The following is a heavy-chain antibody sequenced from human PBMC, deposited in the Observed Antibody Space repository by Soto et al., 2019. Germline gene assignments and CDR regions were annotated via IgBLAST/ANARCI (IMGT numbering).Heavy chain of an antibody. J-gene: IGHJ6*02. CDR2: IYYSGST. CDR3: ARDTGYSHTYYYGMDV. V-gene: IGHV4-30-4*01. D-gene: IGHD2-15*01. Sequence: QVQLQESGPGLVKPSQTLSLTCTVSGGSISSGDYYWSWIRQPPGKGLEWIGYIYYSGSTYYNPSLQSRVTISVDTSKNQVSLKLSSVTAADTAVYYCARDTGYSHTYYYGMDVWGQGTTVTVSS. CDR1: GGSISSGDYY.